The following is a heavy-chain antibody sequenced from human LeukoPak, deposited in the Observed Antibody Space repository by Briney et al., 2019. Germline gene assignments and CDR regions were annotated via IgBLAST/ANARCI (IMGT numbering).Heavy chain of an antibody. D-gene: IGHD2-2*02. J-gene: IGHJ4*02. V-gene: IGHV4-34*01. CDR1: GGSFSGYY. CDR3: ARWVGYCSSTSCYMDY. Sequence: PSETLSLTCAVYGGSFSGYYWSWIRQPPGEGLEWIGEINHSGSTNYNPSLKSRVTISVDTSKNQFSLKLSSVTAADTAVYYCARWVGYCSSTSCYMDYWGQGTLVTVSS. CDR2: INHSGST.